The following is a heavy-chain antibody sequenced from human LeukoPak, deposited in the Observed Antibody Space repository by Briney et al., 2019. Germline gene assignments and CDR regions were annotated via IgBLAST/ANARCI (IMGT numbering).Heavy chain of an antibody. J-gene: IGHJ3*02. D-gene: IGHD3-10*01. CDR1: GGSISSSSYY. CDR3: ARAFITMGPPFSRGDAFDI. V-gene: IGHV4-39*07. CDR2: IYYSGST. Sequence: PSETLSLTCTVSGGSISSSSYYWGWIRQPPGKGLEWIGSIYYSGSTYYNPSLKSRVTISVDTSKNQFSLKLSSVTAADTAVYYCARAFITMGPPFSRGDAFDIWGQGTMVTVSS.